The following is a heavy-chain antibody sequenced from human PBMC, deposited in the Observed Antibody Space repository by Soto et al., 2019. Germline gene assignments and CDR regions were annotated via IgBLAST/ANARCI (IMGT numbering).Heavy chain of an antibody. CDR2: IYYSGTT. CDR3: ARGHYYYGMDV. J-gene: IGHJ6*02. V-gene: IGHV4-30-2*01. CDR1: GGSFSANH. Sequence: SETLSLTCAISGGSFSANHWSWVRQPPGKGLEWIGYIYYSGTTYYTPSLKSRLTMSMDRANDHFSLNLTSVTAADTAVYFCARGHYYYGMDVWGQGITVTVSS.